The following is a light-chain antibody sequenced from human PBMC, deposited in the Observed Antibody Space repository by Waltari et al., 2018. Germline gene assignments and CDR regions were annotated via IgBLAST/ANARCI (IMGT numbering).Light chain of an antibody. J-gene: IGKJ1*01. CDR3: QQYYSTPWT. CDR2: WAS. CDR1: QRVLYTSNNRNY. V-gene: IGKV4-1*01. Sequence: DIVMTQSPDSLSVSLCERATINCKSSQRVLYTSNNRNYLAWFHQRPGQPPKMLIYWASTRKSGVPDRFSGAGSGTDFTLTISSLQAEDVGMYYCQQYYSTPWTFGQGTRVEIK.